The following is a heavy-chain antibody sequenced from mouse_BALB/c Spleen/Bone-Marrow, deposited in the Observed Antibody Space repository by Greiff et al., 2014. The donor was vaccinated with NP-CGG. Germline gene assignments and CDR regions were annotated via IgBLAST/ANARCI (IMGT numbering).Heavy chain of an antibody. J-gene: IGHJ4*01. CDR1: GFTFTDYV. Sequence: VQLQQSGPELVKPGASVKMSCTASGFTFTDYVINWVKQRTGQGLEWIGEIYPGSGDTYYNEKLKAKATLTADKSSNTVHMQLSSLTSEDSVVYFCARSRVPYFALDYWGQGTSVTVSS. V-gene: IGHV1-81*01. CDR3: ARSRVPYFALDY. CDR2: IYPGSGDT.